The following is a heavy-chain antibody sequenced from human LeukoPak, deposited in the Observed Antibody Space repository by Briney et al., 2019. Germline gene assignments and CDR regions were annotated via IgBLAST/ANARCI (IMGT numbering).Heavy chain of an antibody. J-gene: IGHJ5*02. CDR1: GFSFSNHG. CDR3: ARDSYQDYYGRFDP. CDR2: IWDDGNNK. V-gene: IGHV3-33*01. D-gene: IGHD3-10*01. Sequence: GGSLRLSCAASGFSFSNHGMHWVRQAPGKRLEWVAVIWDDGNNKRYANSVNGRFTISRDNSENTLYLQMSGLTAEDTAMYYCARDSYQDYYGRFDPWGQGTLVIVSS.